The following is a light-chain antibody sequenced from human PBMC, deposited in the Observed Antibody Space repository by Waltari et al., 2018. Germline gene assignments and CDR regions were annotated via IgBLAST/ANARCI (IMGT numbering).Light chain of an antibody. Sequence: DIVMTQSPLSLPVTPGEPASISCRSSQSLLHSNGYNYLDWYLQKPGQSPQLLIYLGSNRASGVPDRVSGSGSGTDFTLKSSRVEAEDVGFYYCMQALQSPTFGQGTKLEIK. V-gene: IGKV2-28*01. CDR1: QSLLHSNGYNY. CDR3: MQALQSPT. J-gene: IGKJ2*01. CDR2: LGS.